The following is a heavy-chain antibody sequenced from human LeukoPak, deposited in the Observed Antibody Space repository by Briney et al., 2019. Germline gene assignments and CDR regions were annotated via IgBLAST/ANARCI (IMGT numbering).Heavy chain of an antibody. CDR1: GGSISSGGYY. CDR2: IYYSGST. V-gene: IGHV4-31*03. J-gene: IGHJ4*02. CDR3: ARGQMATIDFDY. Sequence: KASETLSLTCTVSGGSISSGGYYWSWIRQHPGKGLEWIGYIYYSGSTYYNPSLKSRVTILVDTSKNQFSQKLSSVTAADTAVYYCARGQMATIDFDYWGQGTLVTVSS. D-gene: IGHD5-24*01.